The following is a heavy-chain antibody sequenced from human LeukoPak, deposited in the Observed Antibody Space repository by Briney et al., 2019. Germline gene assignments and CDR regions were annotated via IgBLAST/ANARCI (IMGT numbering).Heavy chain of an antibody. Sequence: ASVKVSCKASGYTFTGYYMHWVRQAPGQGLEWMGWINPNSGGTNYAQKFQGRVTMTRDTSISTAYMELSRLRSDDTAVYYCAREMYDSVPTPLFDYWGQGTLVTVSS. CDR3: AREMYDSVPTPLFDY. CDR1: GYTFTGYY. D-gene: IGHD3-3*01. CDR2: INPNSGGT. J-gene: IGHJ4*02. V-gene: IGHV1-2*02.